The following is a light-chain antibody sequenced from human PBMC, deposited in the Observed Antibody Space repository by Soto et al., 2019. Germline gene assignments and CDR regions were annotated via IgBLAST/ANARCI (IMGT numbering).Light chain of an antibody. V-gene: IGKV3-11*01. Sequence: EIVLTQSPGTLSLSPVERATLSCRASQSVSSYLAWYQQKPGQAPRLLIYDASNRATGIPARFSGSGSGTDFTLTISSLEPDDFATYYCQQYNSYSFGQGTKVDI. J-gene: IGKJ1*01. CDR2: DAS. CDR3: QQYNSYS. CDR1: QSVSSY.